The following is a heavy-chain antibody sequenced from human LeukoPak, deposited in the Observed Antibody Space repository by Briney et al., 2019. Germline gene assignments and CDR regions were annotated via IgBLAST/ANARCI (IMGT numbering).Heavy chain of an antibody. CDR3: AKRGGPRGNGEYDY. CDR2: MNPNSGNT. V-gene: IGHV1-8*01. J-gene: IGHJ4*02. Sequence: ASVKVSCKASGYTFTSYDINWVRQATGQGLELMGWMNPNSGNTGYAQKFQGRVTMTRNTSINTAYMELSSLRSEDKAVYYCAKRGGPRGNGEYDYWRQGTLVTVSS. CDR1: GYTFTSYD. D-gene: IGHD3-10*01.